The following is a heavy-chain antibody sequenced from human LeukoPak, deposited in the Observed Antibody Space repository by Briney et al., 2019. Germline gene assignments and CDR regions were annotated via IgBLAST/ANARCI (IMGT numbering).Heavy chain of an antibody. J-gene: IGHJ4*02. Sequence: GGSLRLSCAASGFTFSSHNLNWVRQAPGKGLEWVPYISRSGGTIYYADAVKGRFTISRDNAKNSLYLQMNSLRAEDTAVYYCARGGDPDYWGQGTLVTVSS. CDR1: GFTFSSHN. D-gene: IGHD2-21*02. CDR2: ISRSGGTI. V-gene: IGHV3-48*03. CDR3: ARGGDPDY.